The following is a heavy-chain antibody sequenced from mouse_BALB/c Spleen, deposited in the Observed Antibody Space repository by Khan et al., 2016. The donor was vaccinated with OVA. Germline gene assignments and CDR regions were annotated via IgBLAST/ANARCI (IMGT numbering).Heavy chain of an antibody. V-gene: IGHV1-7*01. Sequence: QVQLQQSGAELAKPGASVKMSCKASGYTFTTYWMHWVKQRPGQGLEWIGYINPTSGYTDYNEKFKDRAILSADKSSSTAYMQLSSLTSEDSAVSYCTRDRIDYWGQGTTLTVSS. J-gene: IGHJ2*01. CDR2: INPTSGYT. CDR3: TRDRIDY. CDR1: GYTFTTYW.